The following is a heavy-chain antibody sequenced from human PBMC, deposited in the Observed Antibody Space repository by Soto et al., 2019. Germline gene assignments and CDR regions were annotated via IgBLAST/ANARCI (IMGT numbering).Heavy chain of an antibody. CDR3: ARDGDSGSYYFDAFDS. CDR2: INSDGSST. V-gene: IGHV3-74*01. Sequence: EVQLVESGGGLVQPGGSLRLSCAASGFTFSSYWMHWVRQAPGKGLVWVSRINSDGSSTSYADSVKGRFTISRDNGKNRLYLQMNSLRAEDTAVYYCARDGDSGSYYFDAFDSWGQGTMDTVSS. CDR1: GFTFSSYW. J-gene: IGHJ3*02. D-gene: IGHD3-10*01.